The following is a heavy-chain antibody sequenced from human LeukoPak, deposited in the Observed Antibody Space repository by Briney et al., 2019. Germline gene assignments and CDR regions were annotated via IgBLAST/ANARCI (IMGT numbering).Heavy chain of an antibody. Sequence: GGSLRLSCAASGFTFSTYIMNWVRQAPGKGLEWVSSISSSGAYIYYADSVKGRFTISRDNAENSLYLQMNSLRAEDTAVYYCAAAAPGTDWLDPWGQGTLVTVSS. CDR2: ISSSGAYI. D-gene: IGHD6-13*01. J-gene: IGHJ5*02. CDR3: AAAAPGTDWLDP. CDR1: GFTFSTYI. V-gene: IGHV3-21*01.